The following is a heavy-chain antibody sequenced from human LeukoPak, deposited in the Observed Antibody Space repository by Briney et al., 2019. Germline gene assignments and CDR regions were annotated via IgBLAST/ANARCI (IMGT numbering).Heavy chain of an antibody. CDR3: ARAADYGDSNFDY. CDR1: GVSISTHY. CDR2: IYPGAST. D-gene: IGHD4-17*01. V-gene: IGHV4-4*07. J-gene: IGHJ4*02. Sequence: SETLSLTCTVSGVSISTHYWSWIRQPAGKGLEWIGRIYPGASTDYNPSLKSRVTISVDTSKNHFSLTLTSVTAADTAVYFCARAADYGDSNFDYWGQGTLVTVSS.